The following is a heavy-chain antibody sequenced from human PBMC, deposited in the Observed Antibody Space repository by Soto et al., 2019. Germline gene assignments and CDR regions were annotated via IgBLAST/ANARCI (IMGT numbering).Heavy chain of an antibody. Sequence: QVQLQESGPGLVKPSQTLSLTCTVSGGSISSGGYYWRWIRQHPRKGLEWIGYIYYSGSTYYNPSLKGQVTISVDSSKNQFSLELSSVTAADTAVYYWAREGSIYGSGRGGDYWGQGTLVTVSS. V-gene: IGHV4-31*01. CDR3: AREGSIYGSGRGGDY. CDR1: GGSISSGGYY. J-gene: IGHJ4*02. D-gene: IGHD3-10*01. CDR2: IYYSGST.